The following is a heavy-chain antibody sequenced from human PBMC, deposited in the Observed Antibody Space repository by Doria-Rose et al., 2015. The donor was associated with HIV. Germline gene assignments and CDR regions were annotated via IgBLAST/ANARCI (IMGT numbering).Heavy chain of an antibody. Sequence: QVTLKESGPVLVKPTETITLTCTVSGVSLSSPGMGVSWIRQPPGKALEWLAHIVSDDERSYKTSLKSRLTISRGTSKSQVVLTMTDMDPVDTAAYYCARIKSSRWYHKYYFDFWGQGTLVIASA. CDR2: IVSDDER. V-gene: IGHV2-26*01. CDR1: GVSLSSPGMG. J-gene: IGHJ4*02. CDR3: ARIKSSRWYHKYYFDF. D-gene: IGHD6-13*01.